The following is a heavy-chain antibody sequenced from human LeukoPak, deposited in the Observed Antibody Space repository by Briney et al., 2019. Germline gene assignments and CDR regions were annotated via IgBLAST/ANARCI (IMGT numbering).Heavy chain of an antibody. CDR1: GGSISSGGYY. V-gene: IGHV4-31*03. J-gene: IGHJ4*02. CDR2: IYYSGST. CDR3: AREYSSSGIDY. Sequence: SETLPLTCTVSGGSISSGGYYWSWIRQHPGKGLEWIGYIYYSGSTYYNPSLKSRVTISVDTSKNQFSLKLSSVTAADTAVYYCAREYSSSGIDYWGQGTLVTVSS. D-gene: IGHD6-6*01.